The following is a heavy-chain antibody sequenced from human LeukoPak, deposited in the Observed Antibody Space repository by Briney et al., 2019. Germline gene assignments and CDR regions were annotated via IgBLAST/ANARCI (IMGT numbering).Heavy chain of an antibody. J-gene: IGHJ4*02. Sequence: GGSLRLSCAASGFTFSSYAMSWVRQAPGKGLQWVSGISGSGGSTYYADSVKGRFTISRDNSKNTLYLQMNSLRAEDTAVYYCAKGQDYYDSSGYYSSFGYWGQGTLVTVSS. CDR1: GFTFSSYA. CDR3: AKGQDYYDSSGYYSSFGY. CDR2: ISGSGGST. D-gene: IGHD3-22*01. V-gene: IGHV3-23*01.